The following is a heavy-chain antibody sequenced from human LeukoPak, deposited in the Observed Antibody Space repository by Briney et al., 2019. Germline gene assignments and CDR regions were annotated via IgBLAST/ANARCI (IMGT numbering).Heavy chain of an antibody. D-gene: IGHD3-3*01. Sequence: GGSLRLSCAASGFTFSSYGMSWVRQAPGKGLEWVSAISGSGVSTYYADSVKGRFTISRDNSKNTLYLQMNSLRAEDTAVYYCARAAIKNYDFWSGYHERNKNYYYMDVWGKGTTVTVSS. CDR1: GFTFSSYG. CDR2: ISGSGVST. V-gene: IGHV3-23*01. CDR3: ARAAIKNYDFWSGYHERNKNYYYMDV. J-gene: IGHJ6*03.